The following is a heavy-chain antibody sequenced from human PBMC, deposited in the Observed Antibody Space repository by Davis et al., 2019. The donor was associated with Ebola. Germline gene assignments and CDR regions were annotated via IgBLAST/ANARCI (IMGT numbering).Heavy chain of an antibody. D-gene: IGHD5-18*01. CDR3: ARHSVGTLLWFGDAFDI. CDR2: THSSGTT. V-gene: IGHV4-59*08. CDR1: QDSISGFY. J-gene: IGHJ3*02. Sequence: SETLSLTCSLSQDSISGFYWSWIRQSPGKGLEWIAFTHSSGTTNYNPSLRSRVAMSVDTSRNQFSLNLTSVTAADTAVYYCARHSVGTLLWFGDAFDIWGQGTLVTVSS.